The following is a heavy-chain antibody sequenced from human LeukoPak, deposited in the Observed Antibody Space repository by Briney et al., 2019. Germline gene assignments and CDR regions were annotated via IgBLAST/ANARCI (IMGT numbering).Heavy chain of an antibody. Sequence: PGGSLRLSCEASGFSFSNHAMSWVRQAPGKGLEWISRISDGGGSTQYAGFVKGRFTISRDNSKNTLYLQLNSLSAEDTAIYYCAKSDCGDIGCRRMDYWGQGTLVTVSS. J-gene: IGHJ4*02. CDR2: ISDGGGST. D-gene: IGHD2-21*01. CDR1: GFSFSNHA. V-gene: IGHV3-23*01. CDR3: AKSDCGDIGCRRMDY.